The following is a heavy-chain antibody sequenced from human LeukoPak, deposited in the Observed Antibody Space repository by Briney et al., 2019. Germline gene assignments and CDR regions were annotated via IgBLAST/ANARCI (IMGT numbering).Heavy chain of an antibody. Sequence: GESLKISCKGSGYSFTSYWIGWVHQMPGKGLEWMGIIYPGDSDTRYSPSFQGQVTISADKSISTAYLQWSSLKASDTAMYYCARGFYDYGDSGAFDIWGQGTMVTVSS. CDR2: IYPGDSDT. CDR1: GYSFTSYW. CDR3: ARGFYDYGDSGAFDI. J-gene: IGHJ3*02. D-gene: IGHD4-17*01. V-gene: IGHV5-51*07.